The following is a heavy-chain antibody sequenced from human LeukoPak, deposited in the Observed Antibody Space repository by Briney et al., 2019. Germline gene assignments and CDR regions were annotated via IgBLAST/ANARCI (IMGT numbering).Heavy chain of an antibody. Sequence: PSETLSLTCAVYGGSFSDYYWSWIRQPPGKGMEWIGEINHSGSTNYNPSLKSRVTTSVDKSKKQFCLVLSSVTAADNAVYYCARGRPYYSNHALDFCGRGHGTLVTASS. CDR1: GGSFSDYY. CDR3: ARGRPYYSNHALDFCG. CDR2: INHSGST. D-gene: IGHD4-11*01. V-gene: IGHV4-34*01. J-gene: IGHJ4*01.